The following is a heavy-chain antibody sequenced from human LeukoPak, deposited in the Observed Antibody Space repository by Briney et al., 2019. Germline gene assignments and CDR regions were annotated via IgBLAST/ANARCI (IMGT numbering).Heavy chain of an antibody. D-gene: IGHD1-1*01. CDR2: ISAYNGNT. CDR3: ARLYKREVYYYYYMDV. Sequence: ASVKVSCKASGYTFTSYGISWVRQAPGQGLEWMGWISAYNGNTNYAQKLQGRVTTTTDTSTSTAYMELRSLRPDDTAVYYCARLYKREVYYYYYMDVWGKGTTVTVSS. J-gene: IGHJ6*03. CDR1: GYTFTSYG. V-gene: IGHV1-18*01.